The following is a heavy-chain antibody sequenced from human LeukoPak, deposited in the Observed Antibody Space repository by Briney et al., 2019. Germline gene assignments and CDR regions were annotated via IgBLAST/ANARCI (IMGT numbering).Heavy chain of an antibody. J-gene: IGHJ3*02. CDR2: INGSGGST. V-gene: IGHV3-23*01. D-gene: IGHD5-24*01. CDR3: AKDPLRWLQLTAYDAFDI. CDR1: GFTFSSYA. Sequence: GGSLRLSCAASGFTFSSYAMSWVRQAPGKGLEWVSAINGSGGSTYYADSVKGRFTISRDNSKNTPYLQMNSLRAEDTAVYYCAKDPLRWLQLTAYDAFDIWGQGTMVTVSS.